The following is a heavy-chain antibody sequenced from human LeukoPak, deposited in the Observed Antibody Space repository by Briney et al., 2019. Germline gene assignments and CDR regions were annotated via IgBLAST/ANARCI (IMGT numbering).Heavy chain of an antibody. J-gene: IGHJ6*02. CDR2: ISGSGGIT. D-gene: IGHD2-15*01. Sequence: GGSLRLSCAASGFTFSSYAMSWVRQAPGKGLEWVSVISGSGGITYYADSVQGRFTISRDNSKNTLYLQMNSLSAEDTAVFYCAKDRGIVGGHYHGKDVLGHGTTVNGPS. V-gene: IGHV3-23*01. CDR1: GFTFSSYA. CDR3: AKDRGIVGGHYHGKDV.